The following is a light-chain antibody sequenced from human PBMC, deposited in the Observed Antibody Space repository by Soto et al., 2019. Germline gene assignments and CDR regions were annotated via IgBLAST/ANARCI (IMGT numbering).Light chain of an antibody. Sequence: QSVLTQPPAASGTPGQRVTMSCSGSSSNIGSNYLNWYQQLPGTAPRLLIYRHNQRPSGVPDRFSGSKSGTSASLAISGLRSEDEADYYCAAWADSLSGVVFGGGTKLTVL. CDR3: AAWADSLSGVV. J-gene: IGLJ2*01. V-gene: IGLV1-47*01. CDR1: SSNIGSNY. CDR2: RHN.